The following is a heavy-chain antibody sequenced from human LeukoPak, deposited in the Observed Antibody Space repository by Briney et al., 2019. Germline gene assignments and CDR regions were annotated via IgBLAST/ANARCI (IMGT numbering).Heavy chain of an antibody. D-gene: IGHD3-10*01. J-gene: IGHJ6*03. V-gene: IGHV3-7*01. Sequence: GGSLRLSCAASGPSFSNYAMYWVRQAPGKGLEWVANIKQDEGEKYYGGSVKGRFTISRDNAKNSLYLQMNSLRADDTAVYYCARPTAGYHYMDVWGKGTTVTVSS. CDR2: IKQDEGEK. CDR3: ARPTAGYHYMDV. CDR1: GPSFSNYA.